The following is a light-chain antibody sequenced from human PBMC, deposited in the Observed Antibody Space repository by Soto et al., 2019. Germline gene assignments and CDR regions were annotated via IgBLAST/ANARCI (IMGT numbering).Light chain of an antibody. CDR3: LQYASEPLT. Sequence: EIVLTQSPGTLSLSPGERATLSCRASQSVSSNYLAWYQLKPGQAPRLLIYGASSRATGIPDRFSGSGSGTDLTLTISRLEPEDFAVYYCLQYASEPLTFGGGTKVEI. V-gene: IGKV3-20*01. J-gene: IGKJ4*01. CDR1: QSVSSNY. CDR2: GAS.